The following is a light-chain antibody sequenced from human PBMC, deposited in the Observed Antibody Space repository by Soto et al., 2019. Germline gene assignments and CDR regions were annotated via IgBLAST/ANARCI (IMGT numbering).Light chain of an antibody. J-gene: IGKJ5*01. CDR2: TAS. CDR3: QHNASFPIT. V-gene: IGKV1-12*01. Sequence: DVQITLSPSTRSVSLGDRVTITFRASQTISSWLAWYQQKPGKAPKLLIYTASNLQSGVPSRFSGSGSGTHFTLTISRLQPEDFGTYYCQHNASFPITFGQGTRPEI. CDR1: QTISSW.